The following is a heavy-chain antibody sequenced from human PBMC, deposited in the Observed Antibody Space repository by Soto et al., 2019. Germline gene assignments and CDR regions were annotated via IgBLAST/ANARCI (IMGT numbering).Heavy chain of an antibody. V-gene: IGHV1-69*01. CDR1: GGTFSGYA. CDR2: IIPLLGIT. Sequence: QAQLMQSGAEVKKPGSSVKVSCRASGGTFSGYAINWVRQAPGQGLEWMGGIIPLLGITDYGQKFQGRITIAADESTGTAYMDLRGLRSEDTAVYYCARDPRSITGTTSSEDFQHWGQGPPVSVSS. J-gene: IGHJ1*01. D-gene: IGHD1-20*01. CDR3: ARDPRSITGTTSSEDFQH.